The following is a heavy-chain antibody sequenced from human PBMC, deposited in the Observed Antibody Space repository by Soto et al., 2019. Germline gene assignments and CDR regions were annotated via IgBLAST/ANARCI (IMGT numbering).Heavy chain of an antibody. V-gene: IGHV3-23*01. D-gene: IGHD3-9*01. J-gene: IGHJ4*02. Sequence: VQLLESGGDLVQPGGSLRLSCAASGFTFTSYAMSWIRQAPGKGLEWVSAITGGGDNTYYADSVKGRFTISRDNSKTTLYLQMNSLRAEDTAFYYCTQDGGSRDWLTVNWGQGTLVTVSS. CDR2: ITGGGDNT. CDR1: GFTFTSYA. CDR3: TQDGGSRDWLTVN.